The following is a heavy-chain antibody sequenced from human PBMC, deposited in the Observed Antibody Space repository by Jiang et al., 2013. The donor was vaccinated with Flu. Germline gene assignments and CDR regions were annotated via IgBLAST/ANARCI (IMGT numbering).Heavy chain of an antibody. CDR3: AKSALSRFLYYMDV. J-gene: IGHJ6*03. D-gene: IGHD3-3*01. Sequence: VQLVESGGGVVQPGRSLRLSCAASGFSFSNYGIHWVRQAPGKGLEWVAVISYDGNNKHYVDSVKGRFTISRDNSKNMVYLQMNSLTTEDTAVYYCAKSALSRFLYYMDVWGKGTTVTVSS. CDR1: GFSFSNYG. CDR2: ISYDGNNK. V-gene: IGHV3-30*18.